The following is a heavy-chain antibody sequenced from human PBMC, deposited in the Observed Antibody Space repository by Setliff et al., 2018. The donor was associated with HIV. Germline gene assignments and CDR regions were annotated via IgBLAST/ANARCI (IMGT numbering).Heavy chain of an antibody. CDR1: GDSISTDY. CDR3: ARHANCDFWSGYWGYYFDY. D-gene: IGHD3-3*01. V-gene: IGHV4-59*08. J-gene: IGHJ4*02. Sequence: PSETLSLTCTVSGDSISTDYWTWIRQPPGKGLEWIGYIYNSASTSYNPSLKSRVTISVDTSKNQFSLKLSSVTAADTAVYYCARHANCDFWSGYWGYYFDYWGQGTLVTVSS. CDR2: IYNSAST.